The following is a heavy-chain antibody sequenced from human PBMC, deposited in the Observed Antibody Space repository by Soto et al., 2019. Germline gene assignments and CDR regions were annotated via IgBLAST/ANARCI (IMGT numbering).Heavy chain of an antibody. CDR2: IIPIFGTA. D-gene: IGHD1-26*01. CDR1: RRTSSSYS. V-gene: IGHV1-69*01. Sequence: QVQLVQSGAEVKKPGSSVKVSCTAPRRTSSSYSTNWLRQAPGQGLEWMGEIIPIFGTANYAQKFQGRVTITADESTSTAYMELSSLRSEDTAVYYCARDGGRHSGGIDYWGQGTLVTVSS. CDR3: ARDGGRHSGGIDY. J-gene: IGHJ4*02.